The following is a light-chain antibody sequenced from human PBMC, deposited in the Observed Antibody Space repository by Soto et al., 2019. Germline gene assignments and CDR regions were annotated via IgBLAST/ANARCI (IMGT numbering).Light chain of an antibody. CDR3: SSYTTTNTYV. CDR2: EVS. CDR1: SSDVGYYQY. Sequence: QLVLTQPASVSGSPGQSITISCTGTSSDVGYYQYVSWYQQHPGKAPKLMIYEVSNRPSGVSSRFSASKSGNSASLTISGLQAEDEADYYCSSYTTTNTYVFGTGTKVTVL. J-gene: IGLJ1*01. V-gene: IGLV2-14*01.